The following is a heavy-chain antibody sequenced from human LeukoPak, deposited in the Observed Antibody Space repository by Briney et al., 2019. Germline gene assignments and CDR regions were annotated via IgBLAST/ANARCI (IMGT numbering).Heavy chain of an antibody. D-gene: IGHD3-16*02. CDR2: ISYDGSNK. CDR1: GFTFSSYG. CDR3: AKGSHYVWGSYRQEFDY. V-gene: IGHV3-30*18. J-gene: IGHJ4*02. Sequence: GGSLRLSCAASGFTFSSYGMHWVRQAPGKGLEWVAVISYDGSNKYYADSVKGRFTISRDNSKNTLYLQMNSLRAEDTAVYYCAKGSHYVWGSYRQEFDYWGQGTLVTVSS.